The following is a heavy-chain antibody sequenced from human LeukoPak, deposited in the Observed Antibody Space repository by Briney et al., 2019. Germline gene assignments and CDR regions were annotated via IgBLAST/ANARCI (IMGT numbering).Heavy chain of an antibody. CDR3: ARDRTIQWLVPYYFDY. Sequence: SETLSLTCTASGYSISSGYYWGWIRQPPGKGLEWIGSIYHSGSTYYNPSLKSRVTISVDTSKNQFSLKLSSVTAADTAVYYCARDRTIQWLVPYYFDYWGQGTLVTVSS. D-gene: IGHD6-19*01. CDR2: IYHSGST. J-gene: IGHJ4*02. CDR1: GYSISSGYY. V-gene: IGHV4-38-2*02.